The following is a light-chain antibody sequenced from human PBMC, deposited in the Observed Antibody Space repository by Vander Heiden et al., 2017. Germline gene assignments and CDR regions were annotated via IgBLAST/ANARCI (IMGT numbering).Light chain of an antibody. CDR2: DDS. Sequence: SYVLTQPPSVSVAPGQTARITCGGNNIGSKSVHWYQQKPGQAPVLVVYDDSYRPSGIPERFSGSNSGNTATLTISRVEAGDEADYYCQVWDSSSDHRGVFGGGTKLTVL. CDR1: NIGSKS. CDR3: QVWDSSSDHRGV. J-gene: IGLJ3*02. V-gene: IGLV3-21*02.